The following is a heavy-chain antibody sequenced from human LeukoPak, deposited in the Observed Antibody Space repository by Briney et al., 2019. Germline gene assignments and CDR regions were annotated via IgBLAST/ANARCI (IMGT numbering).Heavy chain of an antibody. CDR1: GYTFSGFY. Sequence: ASVKVSCKASGYTFSGFYINWVRQAPGQGLEWMGWINHKNGDTHYAQDFLGRVTMTRDTSISTAYMELSRLTSDDTAVYYCARDGRLRNGYDNFYIWGQGTLVTVSS. V-gene: IGHV1-2*02. J-gene: IGHJ4*02. D-gene: IGHD5-18*01. CDR2: INHKNGDT. CDR3: ARDGRLRNGYDNFYI.